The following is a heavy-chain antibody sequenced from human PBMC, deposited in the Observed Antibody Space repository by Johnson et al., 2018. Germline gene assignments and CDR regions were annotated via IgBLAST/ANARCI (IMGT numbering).Heavy chain of an antibody. CDR2: ISWNSGNI. Sequence: VQLQESGGGLVKPGRSLRLSCVTSGFIFEDYAMHWIRPVPGKGPEWVSGISWNSGNIGYADAVKGRFTISRDNAKNSLFLQMKSLRREDTALYYCAKVTYQYDSGRFQNAFDIWGQGTMVPVSS. CDR3: AKVTYQYDSGRFQNAFDI. D-gene: IGHD3-22*01. CDR1: GFIFEDYA. J-gene: IGHJ3*02. V-gene: IGHV3-9*01.